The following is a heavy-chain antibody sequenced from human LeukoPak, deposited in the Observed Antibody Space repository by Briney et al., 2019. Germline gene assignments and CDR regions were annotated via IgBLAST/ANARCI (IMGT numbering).Heavy chain of an antibody. D-gene: IGHD4-17*01. CDR3: ARGDDDYVRYFDY. J-gene: IGHJ4*02. CDR1: GFTFSSYA. V-gene: IGHV3-48*02. CDR2: ISSGSSTR. Sequence: GGSLRLSCAASGFTFSSYAMTWVRQAPGKGLEWVSYISSGSSTRCYADSVKGRFTISRDNAKNSLYLQMNSLRDEDTAVYYCARGDDDYVRYFDYWGQGTLVAVSS.